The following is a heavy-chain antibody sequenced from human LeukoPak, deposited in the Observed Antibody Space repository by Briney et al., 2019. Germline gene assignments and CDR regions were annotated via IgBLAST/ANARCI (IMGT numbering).Heavy chain of an antibody. Sequence: SETLSLTCGVSWGSISGTNWWSWVRQPPGQGLEWIGEISLAGQTNYNPSLNGRVTMSLDKSSNQLSLNLTSVTAADTAMYYCVRGHNENRYRSALDFWGQGTMVTVSS. J-gene: IGHJ3*01. D-gene: IGHD4-11*01. V-gene: IGHV4/OR15-8*02. CDR1: WGSISGTNW. CDR2: ISLAGQT. CDR3: VRGHNENRYRSALDF.